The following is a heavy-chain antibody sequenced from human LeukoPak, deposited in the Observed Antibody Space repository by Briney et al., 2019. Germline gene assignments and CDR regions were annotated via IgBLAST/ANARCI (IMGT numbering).Heavy chain of an antibody. CDR2: INWNGDST. Sequence: PGGSLRLSCAASRFTFDDYGMSWVRQAPGKGLEWVSGINWNGDSTGYADSVKGRFTISRDNAKNSLYLQMNSLRAEDTALYHCARVGSSSSFLYYFDYWGQGTLVTVSS. CDR1: RFTFDDYG. CDR3: ARVGSSSSFLYYFDY. J-gene: IGHJ4*02. V-gene: IGHV3-20*01. D-gene: IGHD6-6*01.